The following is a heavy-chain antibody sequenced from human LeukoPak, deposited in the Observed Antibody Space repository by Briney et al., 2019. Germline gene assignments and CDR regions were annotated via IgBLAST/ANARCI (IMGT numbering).Heavy chain of an antibody. CDR3: ARVWGDH. Sequence: GGSLRLSCAASGFTFSSYSMSWVRQAPGKGLEWVSLIFSGGTTYADSVKGRFTISRDSSKNTLYLQMTSLRVEDTAIYYCARVWGDHWGQGTLVTVSS. D-gene: IGHD3-16*01. V-gene: IGHV3-66*01. CDR1: GFTFSSYS. CDR2: IFSGGTT. J-gene: IGHJ4*02.